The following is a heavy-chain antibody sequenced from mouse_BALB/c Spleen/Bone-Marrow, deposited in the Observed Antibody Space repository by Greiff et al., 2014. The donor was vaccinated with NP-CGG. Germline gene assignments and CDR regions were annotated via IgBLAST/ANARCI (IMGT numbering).Heavy chain of an antibody. J-gene: IGHJ3*01. CDR2: ISDGGSYT. V-gene: IGHV5-4*02. CDR3: VLRWFAY. CDR1: GFTFSDYY. D-gene: IGHD1-1*01. Sequence: EVKLMESGGGLVKPGGSLKLSCAASGFTFSDYYMYWVRQTPEKRLEWVATISDGGSYTYYPDSVKGRFTISRDNAKNNQYLQMSSLKSEDTAMYYCVLRWFAYWGQGTLVTVSA.